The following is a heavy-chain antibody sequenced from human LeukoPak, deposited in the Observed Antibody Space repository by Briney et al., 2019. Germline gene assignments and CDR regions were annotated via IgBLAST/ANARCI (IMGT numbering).Heavy chain of an antibody. Sequence: SVKVSCKASGGTFSSYAISWVRQAPGQGLEWMGGIIPIFGTANYAQKFQGRVTITADKSTSTAYMKLSSLRSEDTAVYYCARVVCSGGDCYAPFDYWGQGTLVTVSS. D-gene: IGHD2-21*02. CDR2: IIPIFGTA. CDR1: GGTFSSYA. V-gene: IGHV1-69*06. CDR3: ARVVCSGGDCYAPFDY. J-gene: IGHJ4*02.